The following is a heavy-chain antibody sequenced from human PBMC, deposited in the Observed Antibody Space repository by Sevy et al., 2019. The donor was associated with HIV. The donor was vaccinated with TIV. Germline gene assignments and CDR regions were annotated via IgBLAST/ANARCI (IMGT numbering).Heavy chain of an antibody. CDR3: AGIRDGYSYGFDY. CDR2: IYPGDSGT. J-gene: IGHJ4*02. CDR1: GYSFTSYW. V-gene: IGHV5-51*01. D-gene: IGHD5-18*01. Sequence: GESLKISCKGSGYSFTSYWIGWVRQMPGKGLEWMGIIYPGDSGTRYSPSFQGQVTISADKSISTAYLQWSSLKASDTAMYYCAGIRDGYSYGFDYWGQGTLVTVSS.